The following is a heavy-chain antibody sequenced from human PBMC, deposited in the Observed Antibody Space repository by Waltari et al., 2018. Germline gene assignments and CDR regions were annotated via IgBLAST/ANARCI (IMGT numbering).Heavy chain of an antibody. V-gene: IGHV3-21*01. CDR1: GFTFSSYS. J-gene: IGHJ4*02. D-gene: IGHD4-17*01. Sequence: EVQLVESGGGLVKPGGSLRLSCAASGFTFSSYSMNWVRQAPGKGLEWFSSISSSSSYIYYADSVKGRFTISRDNAKNSLYLQMNSLRAEDTAVYYCARRGDYHTKDFDYWGQGTLVTVSS. CDR2: ISSSSSYI. CDR3: ARRGDYHTKDFDY.